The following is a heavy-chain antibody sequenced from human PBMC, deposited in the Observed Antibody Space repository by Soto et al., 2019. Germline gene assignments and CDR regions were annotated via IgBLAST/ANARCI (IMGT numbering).Heavy chain of an antibody. CDR2: IYYSGST. D-gene: IGHD3-10*01. J-gene: IGHJ5*02. Sequence: SETLSLTCTVSGGSISSYYWSWIRQPPGKGLEWIGYIYYSGSTNYNPSLKSRVTISVDTSKNQFSLKLSSVTAADTAVYYCARAFGYIGDWFDPWGQGTLVTVSS. V-gene: IGHV4-59*01. CDR3: ARAFGYIGDWFDP. CDR1: GGSISSYY.